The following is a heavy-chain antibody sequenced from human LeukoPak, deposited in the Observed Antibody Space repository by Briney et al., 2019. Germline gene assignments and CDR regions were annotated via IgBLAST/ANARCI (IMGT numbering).Heavy chain of an antibody. Sequence: GGSLRLSCAASGFIFSDYYMSWIRQAPGKGLEWLSFISSGGSTIYYADSVKGRFTISRDNSKNTLYLQMNSLRAEDTAVYYCAKDRGIISDYWGQGTLVTVSS. D-gene: IGHD3-10*01. CDR1: GFIFSDYY. J-gene: IGHJ4*02. CDR2: ISSGGSTI. CDR3: AKDRGIISDY. V-gene: IGHV3-11*01.